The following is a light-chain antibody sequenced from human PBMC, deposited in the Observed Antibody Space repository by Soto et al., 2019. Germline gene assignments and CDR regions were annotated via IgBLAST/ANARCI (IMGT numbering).Light chain of an antibody. V-gene: IGKV4-1*01. CDR1: QSVLYSSNNKNY. J-gene: IGKJ3*01. Sequence: DIVMTQSPDSLAVSLGERATINCKSSQSVLYSSNNKNYLAWYQQKPGQAPRLLIYGASSRATGIPDRFSGSGSGTDFTLTISRLEPEDFAVYYCQQYGSPFGPGTKVDI. CDR2: GAS. CDR3: QQYGSP.